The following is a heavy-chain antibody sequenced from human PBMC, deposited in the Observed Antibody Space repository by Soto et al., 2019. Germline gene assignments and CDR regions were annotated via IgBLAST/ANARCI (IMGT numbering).Heavy chain of an antibody. D-gene: IGHD2-21*02. CDR2: ISAYNGNT. V-gene: IGHV1-18*01. J-gene: IGHJ4*02. Sequence: QVQLVQSGAEVKKPGASVKVSCXASGYTFTSYGISWVRQAPGQGREWMGWISAYNGNTNYAQKLQGRVTMTTDTSTSTAYMELRSLRSDDTAVYYCARKGPEYCGGDCYSAPDYWGQGTLVTVSS. CDR1: GYTFTSYG. CDR3: ARKGPEYCGGDCYSAPDY.